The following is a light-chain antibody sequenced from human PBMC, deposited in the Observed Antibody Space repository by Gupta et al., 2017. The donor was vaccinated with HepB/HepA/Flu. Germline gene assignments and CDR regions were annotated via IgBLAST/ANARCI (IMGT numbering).Light chain of an antibody. Sequence: QSALTQPAPVSGSPGQSTTISCTGTSSDVGGYIYVSWYQQHPGKAPKLMIYDVSNRPSGVSNRFSGSKSGNTASLTISGLQAEDEADYYCSSYTSSSSLFGTGTKVTVL. V-gene: IGLV2-14*01. CDR3: SSYTSSSSL. J-gene: IGLJ1*01. CDR1: SSDVGGYIY. CDR2: DVS.